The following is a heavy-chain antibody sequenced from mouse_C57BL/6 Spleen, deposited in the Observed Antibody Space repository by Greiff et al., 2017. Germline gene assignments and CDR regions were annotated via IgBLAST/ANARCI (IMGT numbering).Heavy chain of an antibody. CDR1: GFTFSDDG. J-gene: IGHJ4*01. Sequence: DVKLVESGGGLVKPGGSLKLSCAASGFTFSDDGMHWVRQAPEKGLEWVAYISSGSSTIYYAATVKGRFTISRDNAKNTLSLQVTSLRSEDTAMYYCARKFYYDYDGAMDYWGQGTSVTVSS. CDR2: ISSGSSTI. CDR3: ARKFYYDYDGAMDY. D-gene: IGHD2-4*01. V-gene: IGHV5-17*01.